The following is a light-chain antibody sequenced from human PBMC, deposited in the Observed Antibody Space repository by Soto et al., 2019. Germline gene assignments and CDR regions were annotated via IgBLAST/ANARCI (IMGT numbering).Light chain of an antibody. Sequence: SYELTQPPSVSVSPGQTATITCSGDRLWDKYACWYLQKPGQSPLLVIYQDDKRPSGIPERFSGSTSGNTATLTISGTQAMDEADYYCQVWDSGTLVFGGGTKLTVL. J-gene: IGLJ2*01. CDR1: RLWDKY. CDR3: QVWDSGTLV. V-gene: IGLV3-1*01. CDR2: QDD.